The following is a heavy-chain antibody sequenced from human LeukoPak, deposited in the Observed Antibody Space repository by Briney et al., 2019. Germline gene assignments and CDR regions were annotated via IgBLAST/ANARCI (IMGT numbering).Heavy chain of an antibody. J-gene: IGHJ4*02. D-gene: IGHD3-10*02. Sequence: PGGSLRLSCAASGFTFSSYAMHWVRQAPGKGLEWVAVISYDGSNKYYADSVKGRFTISRDNSKNTLYLQMNSLRAEDTAVYYCAREGSRRGYVFGYWGQGTLVTVSS. V-gene: IGHV3-30-3*01. CDR3: AREGSRRGYVFGY. CDR2: ISYDGSNK. CDR1: GFTFSSYA.